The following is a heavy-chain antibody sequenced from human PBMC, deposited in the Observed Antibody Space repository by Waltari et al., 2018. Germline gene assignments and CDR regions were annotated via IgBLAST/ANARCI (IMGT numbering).Heavy chain of an antibody. CDR2: ISGSGDSP. J-gene: IGHJ4*02. CDR3: AKDAGWVATMYFFDY. V-gene: IGHV3-23*01. Sequence: EVQLLESGGGLVQPGGFLRLACAVSGFTFKPCAMTWVRQAPGKGLEWVSAISGSGDSPYYTDSVKGRFTISRDNSKNTLYLQMNSLRAEDTALYYCAKDAGWVATMYFFDYWGQGTLVSVSS. CDR1: GFTFKPCA. D-gene: IGHD5-12*01.